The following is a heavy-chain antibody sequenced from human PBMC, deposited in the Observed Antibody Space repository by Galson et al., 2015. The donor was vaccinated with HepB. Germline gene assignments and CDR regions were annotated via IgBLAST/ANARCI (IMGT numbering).Heavy chain of an antibody. CDR3: ARDWYDSSGYSLPPGAFDI. V-gene: IGHV3-21*01. CDR2: ISSSSSYI. Sequence: SLRLSCAASGFTFSSYSMNWVRQAPGKGLEWVSSISSSSSYIYYADSVKGRFTISRDNAKNSLYLQMNSLRAEDTAVYYCARDWYDSSGYSLPPGAFDIWGQGTMVTVSS. D-gene: IGHD3-22*01. CDR1: GFTFSSYS. J-gene: IGHJ3*02.